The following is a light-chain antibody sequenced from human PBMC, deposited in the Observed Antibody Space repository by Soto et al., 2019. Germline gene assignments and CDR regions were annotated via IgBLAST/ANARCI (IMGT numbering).Light chain of an antibody. J-gene: IGKJ1*01. CDR1: QSLNNW. Sequence: DIQMTQFPSTLSASLGDIVTITCRASQSLNNWLAWYQQKPGNAPKLLIYKASNLESGVPSRFSGSGSGTEFTLTISSLQPDDLATYYCQQYNSYSWTFGQGTKVEIK. CDR3: QQYNSYSWT. V-gene: IGKV1-5*03. CDR2: KAS.